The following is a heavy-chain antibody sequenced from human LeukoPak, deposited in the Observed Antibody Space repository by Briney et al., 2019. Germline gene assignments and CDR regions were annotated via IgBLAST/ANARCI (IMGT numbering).Heavy chain of an antibody. CDR2: ISAYNGNT. J-gene: IGHJ6*03. D-gene: IGHD3-22*01. CDR1: GYTFTSYG. Sequence: ASVKVSCKASGYTFTSYGISWVRQAPGQGLEWMGWISAYNGNTNYAQKLQGRVTMTTDTSTSTAYMELRSLRSDDTAVYYCARGYYDSSGYFYYYYYMDVWGKGTTVTVSS. V-gene: IGHV1-18*01. CDR3: ARGYYDSSGYFYYYYYMDV.